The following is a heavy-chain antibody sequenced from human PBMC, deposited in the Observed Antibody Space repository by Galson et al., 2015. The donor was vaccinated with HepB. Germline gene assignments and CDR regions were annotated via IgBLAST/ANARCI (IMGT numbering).Heavy chain of an antibody. CDR2: ISSSGSTI. CDR3: ARVYCSGGSCYSRWLGNYYYYMDV. CDR1: GFTFSDYY. D-gene: IGHD2-15*01. V-gene: IGHV3-11*01. Sequence: SLRLSCAASGFTFSDYYMSWIRQAPGKGLEWVSYISSSGSTIYYADSVKGRFTISRDNAKNSLYLQMNSLRAEDTAVYYCARVYCSGGSCYSRWLGNYYYYMDVWGKGTTVTVSS. J-gene: IGHJ6*03.